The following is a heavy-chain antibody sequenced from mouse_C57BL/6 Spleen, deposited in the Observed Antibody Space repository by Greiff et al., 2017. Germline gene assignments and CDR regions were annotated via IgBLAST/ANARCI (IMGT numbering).Heavy chain of an antibody. D-gene: IGHD2-4*01. V-gene: IGHV14-2*01. Sequence: VQLQQSGAELVKPGASVKLSCTASGFNIKDYYMHWVKQRTEQGLEWIGRIDPEDGETKYAPKFPGKATITADTSSNTAYLQLSSLTSEDTAVYYCALIYYDYDGAYWGQGTLVTVSA. J-gene: IGHJ3*01. CDR1: GFNIKDYY. CDR3: ALIYYDYDGAY. CDR2: IDPEDGET.